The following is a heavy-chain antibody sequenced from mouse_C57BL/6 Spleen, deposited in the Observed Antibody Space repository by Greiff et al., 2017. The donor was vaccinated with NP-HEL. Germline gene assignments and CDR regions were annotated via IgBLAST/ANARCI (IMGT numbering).Heavy chain of an antibody. D-gene: IGHD1-1*01. CDR1: GYTFTSYW. J-gene: IGHJ3*01. CDR2: INPSNDDT. CDR3: ARGKSIAAVVPRGFAY. Sequence: QVQLQQPGTELVKPGASVKLSCKASGYTFTSYWMHWVKQRPGQGLEWIGNINPSNDDTNYNEKFKSKAPLTVDQYSSTAYMQLSSLTSEDSAVYYCARGKSIAAVVPRGFAYWGEGTLVTVSA. V-gene: IGHV1-53*01.